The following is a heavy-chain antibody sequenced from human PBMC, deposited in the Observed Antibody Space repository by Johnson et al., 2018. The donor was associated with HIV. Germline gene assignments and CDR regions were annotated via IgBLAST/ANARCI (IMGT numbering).Heavy chain of an antibody. D-gene: IGHD1-26*01. Sequence: QVQLVESGGGVVQPGRSLRLSCAASGFNFNTYGMHWVRQAPGKGLEWVALIWYDGSEKDYADSVKGRFTISRDNSKNTLYLQMNSLRAEDTAVYYCTRGRQSWEALDGWGQGTMVTVSS. V-gene: IGHV3-33*01. CDR2: IWYDGSEK. CDR1: GFNFNTYG. CDR3: TRGRQSWEALDG. J-gene: IGHJ3*01.